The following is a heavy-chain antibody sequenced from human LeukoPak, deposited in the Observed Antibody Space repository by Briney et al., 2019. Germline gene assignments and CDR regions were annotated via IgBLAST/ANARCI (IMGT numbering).Heavy chain of an antibody. D-gene: IGHD3-3*01. CDR3: ARRGLWSGYYCFDY. CDR1: GVSFSGYY. V-gene: IGHV4-34*01. CDR2: INHSGGT. Sequence: SETPSLTCAGYGVSFSGYYWGWLRQPPGKGLEWIGEINHSGGTNYNPSLKSRVSISVDTSKNQFSLKLSSVTAADTAVYYCARRGLWSGYYCFDYWGPGTLVTVSS. J-gene: IGHJ4*02.